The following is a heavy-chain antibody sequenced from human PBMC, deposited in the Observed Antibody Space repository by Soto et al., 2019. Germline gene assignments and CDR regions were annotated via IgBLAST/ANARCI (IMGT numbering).Heavy chain of an antibody. D-gene: IGHD2-2*01. CDR1: GGSFSGYY. Sequence: SETLSLTCAVYGGSFSGYYWSWIRQPPGKGLEWIGEINHSGSTNYNPSLKSRVTISVDTSKNQFSLKLSSVTATDTAVYYCARGMGYCSSTSCYVGNYYYYMDVWGKGTTVTVSS. CDR2: INHSGST. CDR3: ARGMGYCSSTSCYVGNYYYYMDV. J-gene: IGHJ6*03. V-gene: IGHV4-34*01.